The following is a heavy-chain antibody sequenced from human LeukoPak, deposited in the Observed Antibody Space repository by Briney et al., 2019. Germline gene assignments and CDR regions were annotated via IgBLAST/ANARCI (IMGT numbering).Heavy chain of an antibody. J-gene: IGHJ4*02. V-gene: IGHV3-74*01. D-gene: IGHD6-13*01. CDR1: GFTFSNYW. Sequence: PGGSLRLSCAASGFTFSNYWMHWVRQAPGKGLVWVSRINTDGSTTGYADSVKGRFTISRDSAKNTLYLQLNSLRAEDTAVYYCARAYSGPDYWGQGTLVTVSS. CDR3: ARAYSGPDY. CDR2: INTDGSTT.